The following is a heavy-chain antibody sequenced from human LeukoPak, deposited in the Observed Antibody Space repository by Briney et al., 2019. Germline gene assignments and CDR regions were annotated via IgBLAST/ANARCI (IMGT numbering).Heavy chain of an antibody. CDR1: GYTFTSYG. CDR2: ISAHNGNN. V-gene: IGHV1-18*01. D-gene: IGHD2/OR15-2a*01. CDR3: ARGAPGDSVLADY. Sequence: ASVKVSCKASGYTFTSYGVSWVRQAPGQGLEWLGWISAHNGNNNYAQKVQGKVQGRVTMTTETSTSTAYMELRSLTSDDTAVYYCARGAPGDSVLADYWGQGTLVTVSS. J-gene: IGHJ4*02.